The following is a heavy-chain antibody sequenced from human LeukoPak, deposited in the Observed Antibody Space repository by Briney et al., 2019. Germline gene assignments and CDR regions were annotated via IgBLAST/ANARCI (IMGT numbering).Heavy chain of an antibody. J-gene: IGHJ4*02. CDR3: ARARPYYDILTGQYYFDY. D-gene: IGHD3-9*01. CDR2: INPNSGGT. CDR1: GYTFTGYY. V-gene: IGHV1-2*02. Sequence: ASVKVSCKASGYTFTGYYMHWVRQAPGQGLEWMGWINPNSGGTNYVQKFQGRVTMTRDTSISTAYMELSRLRSDDTAVYYCARARPYYDILTGQYYFDYWGQGTLVTVSS.